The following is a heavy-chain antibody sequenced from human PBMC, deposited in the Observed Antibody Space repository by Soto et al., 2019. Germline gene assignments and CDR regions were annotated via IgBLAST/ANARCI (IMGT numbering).Heavy chain of an antibody. Sequence: GRYLRVSCAASAFTVSSHSMNWVRQAPGKVLEWVSSISSTSRFIYYTDSVKRRSPISSDAAKNSLYLQMNSLRAEDTAVYYCFRGGSVNTVTTIAFWGQGCLATGSS. CDR3: FRGGSVNTVTTIAF. V-gene: IGHV3-21*06. CDR2: ISSTSRFI. CDR1: AFTVSSHS. D-gene: IGHD4-17*01. J-gene: IGHJ4*02.